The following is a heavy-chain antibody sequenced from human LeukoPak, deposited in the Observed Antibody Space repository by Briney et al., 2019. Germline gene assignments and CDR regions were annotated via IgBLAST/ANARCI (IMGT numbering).Heavy chain of an antibody. CDR3: ATASTSTASDY. CDR1: GFTFSSYW. CDR2: IKQDGSEK. Sequence: GGSLRLSCAASGFTFSSYWMSWVRQAPGKGLEWVANIKQDGSEKYYVDSVKGRFTISRDNAKNSLYLQMSSLRAEDTAVYYCATASTSTASDYWGQGTLVTVSS. D-gene: IGHD5-18*01. J-gene: IGHJ4*02. V-gene: IGHV3-7*01.